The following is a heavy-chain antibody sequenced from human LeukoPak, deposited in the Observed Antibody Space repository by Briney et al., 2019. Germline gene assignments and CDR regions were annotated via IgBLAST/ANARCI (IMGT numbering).Heavy chain of an antibody. Sequence: AESLKISCQGSRYAFTSYLIGVVREMPGKGLEWVWAIYPGDSDARYSPSFQGQVTISADKSISTAYLQWSSLKASDTAMYYCAIGYSSSWYYFDHWGQGTLVTVSS. D-gene: IGHD6-13*01. V-gene: IGHV5-51*01. CDR1: RYAFTSYL. CDR2: IYPGDSDA. J-gene: IGHJ4*02. CDR3: AIGYSSSWYYFDH.